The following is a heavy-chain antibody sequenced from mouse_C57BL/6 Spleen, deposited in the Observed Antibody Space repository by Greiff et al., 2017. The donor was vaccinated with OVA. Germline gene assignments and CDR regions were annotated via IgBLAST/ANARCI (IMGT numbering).Heavy chain of an antibody. CDR1: GYTFTDYY. Sequence: VQLQQSGAELVRPGASVKLSCKASGYTFTDYYINWVKQRPGQGLEWIARIYPGSGNTYYNEKFKGKATLTAEKSSSTAYMQLSSLTSEDSAVYFCSSYYYGSGMFAYWGQGTLVTVSA. J-gene: IGHJ3*01. D-gene: IGHD1-1*01. CDR3: SSYYYGSGMFAY. CDR2: IYPGSGNT. V-gene: IGHV1-76*01.